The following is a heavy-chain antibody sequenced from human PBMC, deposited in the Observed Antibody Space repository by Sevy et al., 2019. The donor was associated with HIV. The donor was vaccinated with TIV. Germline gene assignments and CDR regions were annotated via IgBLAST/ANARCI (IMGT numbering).Heavy chain of an antibody. CDR3: AREGGFGVLNMDI. CDR2: IYQSGST. CDR1: GYSISSGYY. V-gene: IGHV4-38-2*02. Sequence: SETLSLTCAVSGYSISSGYYWGWIRQPPGKGLEWIGSIYQSGSTYYNPSLKSRVTISVDTSKNQFSLKLSSVTAADTAVYYCAREGGFGVLNMDIWGQGTTVTVSS. J-gene: IGHJ6*02. D-gene: IGHD3-3*01.